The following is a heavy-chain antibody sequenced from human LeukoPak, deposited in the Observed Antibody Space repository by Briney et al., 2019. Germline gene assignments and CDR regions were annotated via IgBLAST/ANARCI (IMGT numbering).Heavy chain of an antibody. V-gene: IGHV3-7*01. CDR1: GFTFSSYW. CDR2: IKQDGSDK. Sequence: GGSLRLSCAASGFTFSSYWMTWVRQAPGRGLEWVANIKQDGSDKYYVDSVKGRFTISRDNAKNSLYLQMNSLRAEDTAVYYCARDRYDILTGYSYFDYWGQGTLVTVSS. D-gene: IGHD3-9*01. J-gene: IGHJ4*02. CDR3: ARDRYDILTGYSYFDY.